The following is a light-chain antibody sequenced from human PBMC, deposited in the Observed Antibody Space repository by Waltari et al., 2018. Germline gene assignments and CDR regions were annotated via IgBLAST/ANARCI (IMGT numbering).Light chain of an antibody. V-gene: IGKV1-5*03. CDR3: QQYNSYSLLT. CDR2: KAS. Sequence: DIQMTQSPSTLSASVGDRFTITCRASQSISNWLAWYQQKPGKAPKLLIYKASTLESGGPSRFSGSGSGTEFTLTISSLQPDDFATYYCQQYNSYSLLTFGGGTKVEIK. CDR1: QSISNW. J-gene: IGKJ4*01.